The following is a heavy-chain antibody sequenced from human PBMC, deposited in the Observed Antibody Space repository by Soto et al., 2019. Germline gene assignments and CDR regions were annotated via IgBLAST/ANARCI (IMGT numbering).Heavy chain of an antibody. CDR1: GYTFTSYG. V-gene: IGHV1-18*01. Sequence: ASVKVSCKASGYTFTSYGISWVRQAPGQGLEWMGWISAYNGNTNYAQKLQGRETMTTDTSTSTAYMELRSLRSDDTAVFYFALRKGVGYGDYLGYYFDYWGQGTLVTVSS. D-gene: IGHD4-17*01. J-gene: IGHJ4*02. CDR3: ALRKGVGYGDYLGYYFDY. CDR2: ISAYNGNT.